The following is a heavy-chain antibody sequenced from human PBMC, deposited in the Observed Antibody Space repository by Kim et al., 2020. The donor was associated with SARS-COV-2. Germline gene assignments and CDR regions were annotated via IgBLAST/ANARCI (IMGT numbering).Heavy chain of an antibody. V-gene: IGHV1-3*01. Sequence: ASVKVSCKASGYTFTSYAMHWVRQAPGQRLEWMGWINAGNGNTKYSQKFQGRVTITRDTSASTAYMELSSLRSEDTAVYYCARVWYYYDSSGHDAFDIWGQGTMVTVSS. CDR1: GYTFTSYA. D-gene: IGHD3-22*01. CDR2: INAGNGNT. J-gene: IGHJ3*02. CDR3: ARVWYYYDSSGHDAFDI.